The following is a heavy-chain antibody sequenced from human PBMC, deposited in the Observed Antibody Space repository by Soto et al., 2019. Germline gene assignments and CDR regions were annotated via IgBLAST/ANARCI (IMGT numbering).Heavy chain of an antibody. CDR3: AADYYDTNGYYYDY. V-gene: IGHV1-58*01. J-gene: IGHJ4*02. CDR1: GFTFISSA. D-gene: IGHD3-22*01. CDR2: IVVVSGNT. Sequence: SVKVSCKASGFTFISSAVQWVRQARGQRLEWIGWIVVVSGNTNYAQKFQERVTITRGMSTSTAYMELSSLRSKDTAVYYCAADYYDTNGYYYDYWGQGTLVTVSS.